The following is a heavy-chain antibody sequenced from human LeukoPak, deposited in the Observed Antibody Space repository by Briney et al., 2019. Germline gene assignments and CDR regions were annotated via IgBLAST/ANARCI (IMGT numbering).Heavy chain of an antibody. CDR1: GYTFTNYW. J-gene: IGHJ3*02. V-gene: IGHV5-51*01. CDR3: ARHAPTGDLRDTFDI. CDR2: IYPGDSDT. Sequence: GESLKISCKGSGYTFTNYWIGWVRQMPGKGLEWMGIIYPGDSDTRYSPSFQGQVTISADKSISTAYLQWGGLKASDTAMYYCARHAPTGDLRDTFDIWGQGTMVTVSS. D-gene: IGHD7-27*01.